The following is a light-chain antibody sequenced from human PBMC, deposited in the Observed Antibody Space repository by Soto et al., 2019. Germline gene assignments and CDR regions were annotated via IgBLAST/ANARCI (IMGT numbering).Light chain of an antibody. CDR1: QSVTSNY. J-gene: IGKJ1*01. Sequence: EIVLTQSPGTLSLSPGGRATLSCGASQSVTSNYLAWYQQKPGQAPRLLIFGASIRVTGIPDRFIGSGSGTDFTLTITRLEPEDFAVYYCHQYGSSPWTFGQGSKVDIK. V-gene: IGKV3-20*01. CDR3: HQYGSSPWT. CDR2: GAS.